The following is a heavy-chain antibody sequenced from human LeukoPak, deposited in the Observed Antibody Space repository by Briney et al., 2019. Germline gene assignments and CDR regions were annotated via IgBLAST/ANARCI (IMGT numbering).Heavy chain of an antibody. CDR3: AKESRGSYPIDS. J-gene: IGHJ4*02. CDR2: MSGSGGST. Sequence: PGGSLRLSCAASGFSFSAYAMSWVRQAPGKGLEWVPGMSGSGGSTSYAASGRGPFTIYRDNSKNSLYLQRNSPRAEDTDVYFCAKESRGSYPIDSWGQGTLVTVSS. V-gene: IGHV3-23*01. D-gene: IGHD1-26*01. CDR1: GFSFSAYA.